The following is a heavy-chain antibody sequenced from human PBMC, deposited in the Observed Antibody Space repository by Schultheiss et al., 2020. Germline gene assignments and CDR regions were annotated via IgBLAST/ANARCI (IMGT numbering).Heavy chain of an antibody. CDR3: AKECYDFWSGYYWGRVAYGMDV. V-gene: IGHV3-30-3*01. CDR2: ISYDGSNK. D-gene: IGHD3-3*01. CDR1: GFTFRNYA. Sequence: GGSLRLSCAASGFTFRNYAMHWVRQAPGKGLEWVAVISYDGSNKYYADSVKGRFTISRDNSKNTLYLQMNSLRAEDTAVYYCAKECYDFWSGYYWGRVAYGMDVWGQGTTVTVSS. J-gene: IGHJ6*02.